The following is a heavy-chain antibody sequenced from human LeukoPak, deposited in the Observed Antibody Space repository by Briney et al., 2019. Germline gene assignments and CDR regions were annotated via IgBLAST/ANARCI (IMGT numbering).Heavy chain of an antibody. V-gene: IGHV4-30-4*01. D-gene: IGHD3-10*01. CDR1: GGSSSSGGIY. CDR2: IYYIGST. J-gene: IGHJ4*02. CDR3: ARGSLVRGVPFLDH. Sequence: PSETLSLTCTVSGGSSSSGGIYWSWIRQPPGKGLECIGYIYYIGSTYSHPSLKSRVTMSEDKTKNRFSLSLSSVTAADTAVYYCARGSLVRGVPFLDHWGQGALVTVSS.